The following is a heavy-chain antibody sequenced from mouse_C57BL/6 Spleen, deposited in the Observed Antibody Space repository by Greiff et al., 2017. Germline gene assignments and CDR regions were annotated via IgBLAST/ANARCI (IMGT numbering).Heavy chain of an antibody. CDR2: ISYDGSN. V-gene: IGHV3-6*01. CDR3: QLGRDAMDY. J-gene: IGHJ4*01. D-gene: IGHD4-1*02. Sequence: EVQLQESGPGLVKPSQSLSLTCSVTGYSITSGYYWNWIRQFPGNKLEWMGYISYDGSNNYNPSLKNRISITRDTSKNQFFLKLNSVTTEDTATYYCQLGRDAMDYWGQGTSVTVSS. CDR1: GYSITSGYY.